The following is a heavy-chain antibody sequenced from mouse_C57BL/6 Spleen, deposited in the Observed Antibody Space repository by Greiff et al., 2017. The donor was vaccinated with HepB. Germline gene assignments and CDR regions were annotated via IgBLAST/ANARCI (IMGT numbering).Heavy chain of an antibody. Sequence: VQRVESDAELVKPGASVKISCKVSGYTFTDHTIHWMKQRPEQGLEWIGYIYPRDGSTKYNEKFKGKATLTADKSSGTAYMQLNSLTSEDSAVYFCARVDSSGPVYFDYWGQGTTLTVSS. CDR3: ARVDSSGPVYFDY. D-gene: IGHD3-2*02. V-gene: IGHV1-78*01. CDR2: IYPRDGST. J-gene: IGHJ2*01. CDR1: GYTFTDHT.